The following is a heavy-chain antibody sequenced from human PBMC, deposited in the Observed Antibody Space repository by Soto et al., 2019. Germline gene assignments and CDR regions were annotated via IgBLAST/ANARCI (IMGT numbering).Heavy chain of an antibody. V-gene: IGHV3-23*01. J-gene: IGHJ4*02. CDR3: AKGGSIAAVFGVDY. D-gene: IGHD6-6*01. CDR1: GFTFSSYA. Sequence: GGSLRLSCAASGFTFSSYAMSWVRQAPGKGLEWVSAISGSGGSTHYADSVKGRFTISRDNSKNTLYLQMNSLRAEDTAVYYCAKGGSIAAVFGVDYWGQGTLVTVSS. CDR2: ISGSGGST.